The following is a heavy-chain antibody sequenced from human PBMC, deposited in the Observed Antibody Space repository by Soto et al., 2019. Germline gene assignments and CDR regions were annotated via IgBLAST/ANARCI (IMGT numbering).Heavy chain of an antibody. CDR2: IYSGGST. J-gene: IGHJ4*02. D-gene: IGHD3-10*01. CDR1: GFTVSSNY. Sequence: PGGSLRLSCAASGFTVSSNYMSWVRQAPGKGLEWVSVIYSGGSTYYADSVKGRFTISRDNSKKTLYLQMNSLRVEDSALYYCARGSTDPYPGSRIFDFWGRGTLVTVSS. V-gene: IGHV3-53*01. CDR3: ARGSTDPYPGSRIFDF.